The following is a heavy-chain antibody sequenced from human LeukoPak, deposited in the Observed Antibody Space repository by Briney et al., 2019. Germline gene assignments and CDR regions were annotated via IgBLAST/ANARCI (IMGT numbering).Heavy chain of an antibody. J-gene: IGHJ3*02. CDR1: GYSISSGYY. Sequence: SETLSLTCTVSGYSISSGYYWGWIRQPPGKGLEWIGSIYHSGSTYYNPSLKSRVTISVDTSKNQFSLNLSSVTAADTAIYYCARVHVNSGYYFGDAFDIWGQGTMVTVSS. V-gene: IGHV4-38-2*02. CDR3: ARVHVNSGYYFGDAFDI. CDR2: IYHSGST. D-gene: IGHD3-22*01.